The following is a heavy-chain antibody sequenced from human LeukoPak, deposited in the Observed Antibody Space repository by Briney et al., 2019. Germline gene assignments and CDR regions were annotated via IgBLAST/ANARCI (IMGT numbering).Heavy chain of an antibody. CDR2: IYYSGST. CDR1: GGSISSYY. Sequence: SETLSLTCTVSGGSISSYYWSWIRQPPGKGLEWIGYIYYSGSTNYNPSLKSRVTISVDTSKNQFSLKVSSVTAADTAVYYCARQSGYSYGYAFDYWGQGTLVTVSS. J-gene: IGHJ4*02. CDR3: ARQSGYSYGYAFDY. V-gene: IGHV4-59*01. D-gene: IGHD5-18*01.